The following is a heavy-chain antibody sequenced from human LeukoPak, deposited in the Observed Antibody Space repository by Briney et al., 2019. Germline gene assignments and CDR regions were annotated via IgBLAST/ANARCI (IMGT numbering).Heavy chain of an antibody. CDR2: IYYSGST. D-gene: IGHD1-26*01. J-gene: IGHJ6*02. CDR3: ARGMALGVGGMDV. Sequence: ESSETLSLTCTVSGGSISSSSYYWGWIRQPPGKGLEWIGSIYYSGSTYYNPSLKSRVTISVDTSKNQFSLKLSSVTAADTAVYYCARGMALGVGGMDVWGQGTTVTVSS. V-gene: IGHV4-39*01. CDR1: GGSISSSSYY.